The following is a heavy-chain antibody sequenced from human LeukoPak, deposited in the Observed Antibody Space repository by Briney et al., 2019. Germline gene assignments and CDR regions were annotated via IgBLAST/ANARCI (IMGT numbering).Heavy chain of an antibody. V-gene: IGHV3-15*07. J-gene: IGHJ4*02. CDR2: IKTNTDGGTT. D-gene: IGHD2-8*01. CDR1: GFTFNSAW. Sequence: PGGSLRLSCAVSGFTFNSAWMNWVRQAPGMGLEWVGRIKTNTDGGTTDYAAPMKGRFAISRDDSENTLYLQMNSLKTEDTAVYYCTRTLKGGYFDYWGQGTLVTVSS. CDR3: TRTLKGGYFDY.